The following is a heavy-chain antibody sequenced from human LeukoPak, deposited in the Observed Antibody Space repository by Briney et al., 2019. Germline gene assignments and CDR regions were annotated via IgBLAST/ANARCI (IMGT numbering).Heavy chain of an antibody. V-gene: IGHV4-4*09. CDR2: IYPTGST. CDR1: GGSISDAY. J-gene: IGHJ4*02. CDR3: AKGYFDYSTYYSYYFNL. Sequence: SETLSLTCSVSGGSISDAYWSWLRQSPGRGLEWIGYIYPTGSTNYHPSLKSRVTISVDTSKNHFALNLTSVTAADTAVYYCAKGYFDYSTYYSYYFNLWGQGALVTVSS. D-gene: IGHD4-11*01.